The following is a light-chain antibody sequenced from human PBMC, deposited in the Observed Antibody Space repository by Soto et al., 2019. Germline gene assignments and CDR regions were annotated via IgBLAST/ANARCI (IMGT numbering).Light chain of an antibody. V-gene: IGLV1-40*01. CDR1: SSNIGAGFD. CDR3: QSYDSSLSGWV. Sequence: QSVLTQPPSVSGAPGQRVTISCTGSSSNIGAGFDVHWYHQVPGTAPKLLIYGKNNRPSGVPDRFSGSKSGTSASLAITGLQAEDEADYYCQSYDSSLSGWVFGGGTKVTVL. J-gene: IGLJ3*02. CDR2: GKN.